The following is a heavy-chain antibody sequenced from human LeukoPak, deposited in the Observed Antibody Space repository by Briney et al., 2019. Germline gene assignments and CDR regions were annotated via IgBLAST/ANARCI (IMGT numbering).Heavy chain of an antibody. D-gene: IGHD2-15*01. V-gene: IGHV1-2*02. CDR1: GYTLTRHY. Sequence: ASVKVSCKASGYTLTRHYLHWVRQAPGQGLEWMGWINPNTGATTYAQRFQGRVTLTRDTSISTAYMDLSRLRPDDTAVYYCASVGVVADYDLYVWGQGTTVTVSS. J-gene: IGHJ6*02. CDR2: INPNTGAT. CDR3: ASVGVVADYDLYV.